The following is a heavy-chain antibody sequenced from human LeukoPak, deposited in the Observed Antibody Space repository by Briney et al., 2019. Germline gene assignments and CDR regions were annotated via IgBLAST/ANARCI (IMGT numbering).Heavy chain of an antibody. Sequence: HSGGSLRLSCVGSGFTFRSHAMSWVRQAPEKGLEFVSGIYENGGTTYYADSVKGRFSISRDNSKNTLYLQMDSLRGEDTAVYYCAKGFRIGYSAHFDYWGQGALVTVSS. V-gene: IGHV3-23*01. J-gene: IGHJ4*02. CDR3: AKGFRIGYSAHFDY. CDR2: IYENGGTT. CDR1: GFTFRSHA. D-gene: IGHD2-21*01.